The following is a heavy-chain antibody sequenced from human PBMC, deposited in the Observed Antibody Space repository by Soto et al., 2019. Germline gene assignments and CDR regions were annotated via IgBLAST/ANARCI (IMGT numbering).Heavy chain of an antibody. D-gene: IGHD2-2*02. CDR2: IIPIFNST. CDR3: AREGRGKKAGYNGLVSLGY. CDR1: GSRFSNYV. J-gene: IGHJ4*02. Sequence: QVQLVQSGAEVKTPGSSLKVSCKVSGSRFSNYVISWVRQAPGHGLEWLGRIIPIFNSTKYAQSFQGRVTITADKSRSTASLELSSLRSDDTAVYYCAREGRGKKAGYNGLVSLGYWGQGTLVTVPS. V-gene: IGHV1-69*06.